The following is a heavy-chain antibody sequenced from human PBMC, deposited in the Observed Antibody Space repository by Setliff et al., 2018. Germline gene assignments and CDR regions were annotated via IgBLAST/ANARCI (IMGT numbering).Heavy chain of an antibody. V-gene: IGHV4-4*07. CDR2: IYTNGGT. CDR3: ARGPGGATGEGFDI. D-gene: IGHD7-27*01. Sequence: ETLSLTCTVSDGVLYGYYWSWIRQPPGKGLEWIGRIYTNGGTNYSPSLKSRVTMSIDTSKNQFSLKLNSVTAADTAFYYCARGPGGATGEGFDIWGQGTMVTVSS. CDR1: DGVLYGYY. J-gene: IGHJ3*02.